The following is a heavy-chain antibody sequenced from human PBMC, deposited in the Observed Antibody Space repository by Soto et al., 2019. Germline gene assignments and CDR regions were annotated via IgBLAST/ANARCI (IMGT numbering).Heavy chain of an antibody. D-gene: IGHD3-22*01. CDR3: ARGYDSSGYPIDY. J-gene: IGHJ4*02. V-gene: IGHV4-31*03. CDR1: GGSISSGGYY. CDR2: IYYSGST. Sequence: SETLSLTCTVSGGSISSGGYYWSWIRQHPGKGLEWIGYIYYSGSTYYNPSLKSRVTISVDTSKNQFSLKLSSVTAADTAVYYCARGYDSSGYPIDYWGQGTLVTV.